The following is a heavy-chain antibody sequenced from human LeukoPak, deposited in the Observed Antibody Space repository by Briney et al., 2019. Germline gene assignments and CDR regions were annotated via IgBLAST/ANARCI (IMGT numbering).Heavy chain of an antibody. CDR1: GYTFTNYW. CDR3: ARVLDVDTAVFHYYFDF. V-gene: IGHV5-51*01. J-gene: IGHJ4*02. Sequence: GESLKISCKGSGYTFTNYWIGWVRQMPGKGLEYMGIIYPRDSDTRYSPSFEGQVTISADKSINTAYLQWRTLKASDSAIYYCARVLDVDTAVFHYYFDFWGQGTLVTVSS. D-gene: IGHD5-18*01. CDR2: IYPRDSDT.